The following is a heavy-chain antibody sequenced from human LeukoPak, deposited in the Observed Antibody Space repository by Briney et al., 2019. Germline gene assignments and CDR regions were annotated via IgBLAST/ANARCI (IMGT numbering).Heavy chain of an antibody. J-gene: IGHJ4*02. V-gene: IGHV3-7*01. D-gene: IGHD2-8*02. CDR1: GFSFTNSW. CDR2: IKQDGSTK. Sequence: GGSLRLSCAASGFSFTNSWMAWVRHAPGKGLEWVANIKQDGSTKHYADSLKGRVTISRDNPKNSLYLQMISLRADDTAVYYCARDTDGGLDYWGQGILVTVAS. CDR3: ARDTDGGLDY.